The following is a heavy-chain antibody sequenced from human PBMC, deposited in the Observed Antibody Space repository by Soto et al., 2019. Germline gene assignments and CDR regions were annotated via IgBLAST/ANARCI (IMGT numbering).Heavy chain of an antibody. CDR3: ARTGYISNWHGRTWDY. CDR1: GFSLSTSEVG. V-gene: IGHV2-5*02. CDR2: IYWDDDI. D-gene: IGHD6-13*01. J-gene: IGHJ4*02. Sequence: QITLKESGPTLVKPTQTLTLNCTFSGFSLSTSEVGVGWIRQPPGKALEWLALIYWDDDIRYSPSLKGRLTISKYTSTTKVVLTMTNTDPVDTATYYCARTGYISNWHGRTWDYWGQGTLVTVSS.